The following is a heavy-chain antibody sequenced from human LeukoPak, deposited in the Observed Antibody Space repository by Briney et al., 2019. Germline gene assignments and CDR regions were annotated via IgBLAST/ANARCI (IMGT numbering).Heavy chain of an antibody. D-gene: IGHD6-13*01. CDR1: GGSISSGGYY. V-gene: IGHV4-31*03. CDR3: ARLTAGKEGIDY. Sequence: PSETLSLTCTVSGGSISSGGYYWSWIRQHPGKGLEWIGYIYYSGSTYYNPSLKSRVTISVDTSKNQFSLKLSSVTAADTAVYYCARLTAGKEGIDYWGQGTLVTVSS. J-gene: IGHJ4*02. CDR2: IYYSGST.